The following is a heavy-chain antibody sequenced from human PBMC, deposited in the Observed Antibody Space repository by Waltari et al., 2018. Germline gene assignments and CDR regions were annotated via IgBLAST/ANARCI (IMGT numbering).Heavy chain of an antibody. V-gene: IGHV3-73*01. CDR1: GFSFSGSS. CDR3: SGGEVTGTDF. Sequence: EVQVVESGGGLVQPGGSLKLSCATSGFSFSGSSIHWVRQTSGKGLEWVWRIRREPYNYATAYSASVKGRFTISRDDSKNTAFLQMNSLMTEDTAVYYCSGGEVTGTDFWGQGTLVTVSS. CDR2: IRREPYNYAT. D-gene: IGHD6-19*01. J-gene: IGHJ4*02.